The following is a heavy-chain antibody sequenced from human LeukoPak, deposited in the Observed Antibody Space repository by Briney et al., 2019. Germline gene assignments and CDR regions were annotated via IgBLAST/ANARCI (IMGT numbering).Heavy chain of an antibody. J-gene: IGHJ4*02. CDR1: GYTFTSYD. CDR3: STAFGDLDY. V-gene: IGHV1-8*01. CDR2: MNPNSGNT. Sequence: WASVKVSCKASGYTFTSYDINWVRDAPGQGLEWMGWMNPNSGNTVYAQKFQGRDTMTRDTSISTAYMQLSILRSEDTAVYYCSTAFGDLDYWGQGTLVTVSS. D-gene: IGHD3-10*01.